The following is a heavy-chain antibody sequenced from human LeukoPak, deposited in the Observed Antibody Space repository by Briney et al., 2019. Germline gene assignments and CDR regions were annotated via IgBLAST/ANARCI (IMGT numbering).Heavy chain of an antibody. D-gene: IGHD2-21*02. CDR3: ATNCGGDLYYFDY. V-gene: IGHV1-69-2*01. Sequence: ASVKISCXVSGYTFTDYYMHWVQRAPGKGLEWMGLVDPEDGETIYAEKFQGRVTITADTSTDTAYMELSSLRSEDTAVYYCATNCGGDLYYFDYWGQGTLVTVSS. J-gene: IGHJ4*02. CDR2: VDPEDGET. CDR1: GYTFTDYY.